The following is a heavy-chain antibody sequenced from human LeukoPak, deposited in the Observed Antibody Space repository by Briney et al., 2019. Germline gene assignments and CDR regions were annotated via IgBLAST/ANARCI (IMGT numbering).Heavy chain of an antibody. V-gene: IGHV1-69*13. CDR1: GGTFSSYA. Sequence: SVKVSCKASGGTFSSYAISWVRQAPGQGLEWMGGITAIFRTTNYAQKFQGRVTITADESMSTVYMELSSLRSEDTAVYYCARHSGYHSTMYLDYWGQGTLVTVSS. CDR2: ITAIFRTT. D-gene: IGHD3-22*01. J-gene: IGHJ4*02. CDR3: ARHSGYHSTMYLDY.